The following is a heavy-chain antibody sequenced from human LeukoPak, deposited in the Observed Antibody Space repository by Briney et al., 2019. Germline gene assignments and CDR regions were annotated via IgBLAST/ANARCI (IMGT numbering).Heavy chain of an antibody. CDR2: ISGSGGST. J-gene: IGHJ3*02. D-gene: IGHD1-26*01. Sequence: GGSLRLSCAASGFTFSSYAMSWVRQAPGKGLEWVSAISGSGGSTYYADSVKGRFTISRDNSRNTLYLQMNSLRAEDTAVYYCARTITGSYDAFDIWGQGTMVTVSS. V-gene: IGHV3-23*01. CDR3: ARTITGSYDAFDI. CDR1: GFTFSSYA.